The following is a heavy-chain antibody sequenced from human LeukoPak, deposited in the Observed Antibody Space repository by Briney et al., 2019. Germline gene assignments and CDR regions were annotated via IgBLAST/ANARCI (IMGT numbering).Heavy chain of an antibody. V-gene: IGHV3-23*01. D-gene: IGHD6-19*01. CDR3: AKLTSGWFEDF. J-gene: IGHJ4*02. CDR2: IRPSDGST. CDR1: GFTFNNYP. Sequence: GGSLRLSCAASGFTFNNYPMTWVRQAPGKGLEWVSAIRPSDGSTFYADSVMGRFTISRDSSKNTLYLQMNSLRAEDTALYYCAKLTSGWFEDFWGQRTLVTVSS.